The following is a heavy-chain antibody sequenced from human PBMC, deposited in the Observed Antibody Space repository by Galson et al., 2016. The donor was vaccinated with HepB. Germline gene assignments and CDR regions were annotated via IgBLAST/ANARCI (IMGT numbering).Heavy chain of an antibody. J-gene: IGHJ4*02. CDR3: ARGMYYYDSSGYYAVHFDY. V-gene: IGHV1-46*01. CDR1: GYTFTSYY. Sequence: SVKVSCKASGYTFTSYYMHWVRQAPGQGLEWMGIINPSGGSTSYAQKFQGRVTMTRDTSTRTVYMELSSLRSEDTAVYYCARGMYYYDSSGYYAVHFDYWGQGTLVTVSS. CDR2: INPSGGST. D-gene: IGHD3-22*01.